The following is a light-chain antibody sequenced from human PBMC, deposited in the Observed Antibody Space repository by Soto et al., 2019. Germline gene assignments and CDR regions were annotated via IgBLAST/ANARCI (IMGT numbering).Light chain of an antibody. V-gene: IGKV1-5*03. CDR1: QTISSC. Sequence: IQVTKCASTLSGSVGDRVAITCGASQTISSCLAWYQQKPGKAPKLLIYKASTLKSGVPARFRGSRSGPEFTLTINSLQSEDFAIYYCQPSNNWPLTFGGGTKVDIK. CDR2: KAS. J-gene: IGKJ4*01. CDR3: QPSNNWPLT.